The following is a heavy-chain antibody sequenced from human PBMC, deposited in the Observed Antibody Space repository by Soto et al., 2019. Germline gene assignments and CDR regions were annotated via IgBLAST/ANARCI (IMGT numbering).Heavy chain of an antibody. CDR2: ISDKGDST. V-gene: IGHV3-23*01. CDR3: VKGSSAYRPYYFDY. CDR1: GFTFSSYV. D-gene: IGHD3-22*01. Sequence: HPGGSRRLSCAAAGFTFSSYVMSWVRQAPGEGLEWVSAISDKGDSTYYADSVKGRFTISRDNSKNTLDLQMNTLRAEDTAVYYCVKGSSAYRPYYFDYWGQGA. J-gene: IGHJ4*02.